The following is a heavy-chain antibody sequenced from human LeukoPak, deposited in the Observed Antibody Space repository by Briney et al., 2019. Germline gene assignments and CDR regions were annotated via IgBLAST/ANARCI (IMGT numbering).Heavy chain of an antibody. D-gene: IGHD1-26*01. CDR2: FSPSGGGT. CDR3: ARALRIYYYFDY. V-gene: IGHV3-23*01. CDR1: GFTFSNYA. J-gene: IGHJ4*02. Sequence: SGGSLRLSCAASGFTFSNYAVSWVRQAPGKGLEWVSAFSPSGGGTYYADSVKGRFTISRDNSKNTLYLQMNSLRAEDTAVYYCARALRIYYYFDYWGQGTLVTVSS.